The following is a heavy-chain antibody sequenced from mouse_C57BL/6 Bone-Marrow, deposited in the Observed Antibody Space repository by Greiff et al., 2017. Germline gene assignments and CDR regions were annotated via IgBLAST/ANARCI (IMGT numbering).Heavy chain of an antibody. CDR1: GFTFTDYY. CDR2: INPYNGGT. J-gene: IGHJ3*01. CDR3: ARDGYFFAY. Sequence: VQLQQSGPVLVKPGASVKMSCTASGFTFTDYYMHWVKQSHVKSLEWIGVINPYNGGTSYKQKFKGKATLTVDKSSRTAYMELNSLKSEDSAVYYCARDGYFFAYWGQGTLVTVSA. D-gene: IGHD2-3*01. V-gene: IGHV1-19*01.